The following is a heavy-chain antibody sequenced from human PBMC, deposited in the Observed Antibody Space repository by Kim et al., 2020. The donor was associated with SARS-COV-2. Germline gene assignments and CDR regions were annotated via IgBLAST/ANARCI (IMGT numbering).Heavy chain of an antibody. CDR1: GYTFTSYY. D-gene: IGHD3-10*01. Sequence: ASVKVSCKASGYTFTSYYMHWVRQAPGQGLEWMGIINPSGGSTSYAQKFQGRVTMTRDTSTSTVYMELSSLRSEDTAVYYCARDRGTMVRGVRFDPWGQGTLVTVSS. V-gene: IGHV1-46*01. CDR3: ARDRGTMVRGVRFDP. CDR2: INPSGGST. J-gene: IGHJ5*02.